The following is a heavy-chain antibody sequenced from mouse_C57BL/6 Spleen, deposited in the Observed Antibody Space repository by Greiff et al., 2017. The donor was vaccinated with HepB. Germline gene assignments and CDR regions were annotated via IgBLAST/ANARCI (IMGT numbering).Heavy chain of an antibody. J-gene: IGHJ1*03. CDR1: GFSFNTYA. D-gene: IGHD1-1*01. CDR3: VRHGMYYGSTFDV. V-gene: IGHV10-1*01. Sequence: EVKLVESGGGLVQPKGSLKLSCAASGFSFNTYAMNWVRQAPGKGLEWVARIRSKSNNYATYYADSVKDRFTISRDDSESMLYLQMNNLKTEDTAMYYCVRHGMYYGSTFDVWGTGTTVTVSS. CDR2: IRSKSNNYAT.